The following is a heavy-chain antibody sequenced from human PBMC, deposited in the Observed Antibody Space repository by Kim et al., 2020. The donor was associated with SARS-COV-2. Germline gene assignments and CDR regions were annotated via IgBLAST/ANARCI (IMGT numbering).Heavy chain of an antibody. CDR1: GYTFTGYY. CDR2: INPNSGGT. J-gene: IGHJ3*02. CDR3: ARGGGGGDCYLIDVFDI. D-gene: IGHD2-21*02. V-gene: IGHV1-2*02. Sequence: ASVKVSCKASGYTFTGYYMHWVRQAPGQGLEWMGWINPNSGGTNYAQKFQGRVTMTRDTSISTAYMELSRLRSDDTAVYYCARGGGGGDCYLIDVFDIWGQGTMVTVPS.